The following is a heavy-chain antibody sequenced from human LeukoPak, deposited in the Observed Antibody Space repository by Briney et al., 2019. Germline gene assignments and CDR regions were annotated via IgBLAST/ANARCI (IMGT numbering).Heavy chain of an antibody. Sequence: ASMKDSCKASGYTFTGYYMHWVRQSPGQGLEWMGIINPSGGSTSYAQKFQGRVTMTRDTSTSTVYMELSSLRSEDTAVYYCVVEGDYVYWGQGTLVTVSS. CDR3: VVEGDYVY. CDR1: GYTFTGYY. D-gene: IGHD3-10*02. V-gene: IGHV1-46*01. CDR2: INPSGGST. J-gene: IGHJ4*02.